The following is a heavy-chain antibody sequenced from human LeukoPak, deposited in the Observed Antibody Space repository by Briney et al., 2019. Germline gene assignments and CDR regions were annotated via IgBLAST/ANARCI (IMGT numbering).Heavy chain of an antibody. CDR3: SRAAPLYLYYYYMDV. Sequence: ASVKVSCKASGYTFTSYYINWVRQATGHGLEWMGWMNPNRVNTEYAHQFQRRVTMHRNTSNITAYILPNSLRSEDTTVDYCSRAAPLYLYYYYMDVWGKGTTVTVSS. V-gene: IGHV1-8*01. J-gene: IGHJ6*03. CDR1: GYTFTSYY. CDR2: MNPNRVNT. D-gene: IGHD2-15*01.